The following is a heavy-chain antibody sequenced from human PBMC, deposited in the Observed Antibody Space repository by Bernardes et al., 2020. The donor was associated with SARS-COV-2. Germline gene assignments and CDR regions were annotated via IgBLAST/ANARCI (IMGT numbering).Heavy chain of an antibody. D-gene: IGHD4-17*01. CDR2: IYYSGST. J-gene: IGHJ6*02. CDR1: GGSISSYY. CDR3: ASSPNGDYYYYGMDV. Sequence: SETLSLTCTVSGGSISSYYWSWIRQPPGKGLEWIGYIYYSGSTNYNPSLKSRVTISVDTSKNQFSLKLSSVTAADTAVYYCASSPNGDYYYYGMDVWGQGTTVTVSS. V-gene: IGHV4-59*01.